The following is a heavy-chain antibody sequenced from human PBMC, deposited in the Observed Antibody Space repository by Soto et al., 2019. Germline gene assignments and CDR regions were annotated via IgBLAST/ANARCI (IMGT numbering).Heavy chain of an antibody. CDR2: ISGGGDST. Sequence: EEQLLESGGGLVQPGGSLRLSCAASGFSFSSYGMSWVRQAPGKGLEWVSGISGGGDSTYYADSVKGRFTISRDKSKNTLDLQMNSLRAEDTAVYYRARGQDDYGDSDVWFDPWGQGTQVSVSS. CDR1: GFSFSSYG. CDR3: ARGQDDYGDSDVWFDP. D-gene: IGHD4-17*01. J-gene: IGHJ5*02. V-gene: IGHV3-23*01.